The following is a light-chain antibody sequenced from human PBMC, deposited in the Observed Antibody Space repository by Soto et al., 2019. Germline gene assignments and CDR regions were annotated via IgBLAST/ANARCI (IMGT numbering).Light chain of an antibody. CDR2: KDS. J-gene: IGLJ2*01. V-gene: IGLV3-27*01. CDR3: YSAADNNQ. CDR1: VLAKKY. Sequence: SYELTQPSSVSVSPGQTARITCSGDVLAKKYARWFQQKPGQAPVLVIYKDSERPSGIPERFSGSSSGTTVTLTISGAQLEDEADYYCYSAADNNQFGGGTKLTVL.